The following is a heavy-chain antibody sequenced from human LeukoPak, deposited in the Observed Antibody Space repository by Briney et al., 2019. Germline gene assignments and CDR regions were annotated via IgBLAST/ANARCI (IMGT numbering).Heavy chain of an antibody. V-gene: IGHV4-4*07. CDR2: FQSSGST. D-gene: IGHD3-10*01. Sequence: SETLSLTCTVSGGSISSYYWSWIRQPAGKGLEWIGRFQSSGSTNYNPSLKSRVTISVDTSKNQFSLRLTSVTAADTAVYYCTRGGSGSYSTFDYWGQGTLVTVSS. CDR1: GGSISSYY. CDR3: TRGGSGSYSTFDY. J-gene: IGHJ4*02.